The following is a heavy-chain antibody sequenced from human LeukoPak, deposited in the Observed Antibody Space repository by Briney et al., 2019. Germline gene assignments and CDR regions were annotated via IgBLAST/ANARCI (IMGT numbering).Heavy chain of an antibody. D-gene: IGHD2-2*01. V-gene: IGHV4-39*01. CDR3: ARPRYCSSTSCYWFDP. CDR2: IYYSGST. CDR1: GGSISSSSYY. J-gene: IGHJ5*02. Sequence: PSETLSLTCTVSGGSISSSSYYWGWIRQPPGKGLEWIGSIYYSGSTYYNPSLKSRVTISVDTSKNQFSLKLSSVTAVDTAVYYCARPRYCSSTSCYWFDPWGQGTLVTVSS.